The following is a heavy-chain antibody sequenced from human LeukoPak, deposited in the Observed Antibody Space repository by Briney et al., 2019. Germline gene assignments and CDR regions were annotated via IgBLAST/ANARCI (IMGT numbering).Heavy chain of an antibody. CDR2: IYHSGAT. J-gene: IGHJ4*02. D-gene: IGHD3-22*01. CDR3: ARAYYYDSSCYFDY. Sequence: SETLSLTCAVSGYSINSGYCWGWIRQPPGKGLEWFGSIYHSGATYYNPSLKSRVTISVDTSKNQFSLKLSSVTAADTAVYYCARAYYYDSSCYFDYWGLGALVTVSS. CDR1: GYSINSGYC. V-gene: IGHV4-38-2*01.